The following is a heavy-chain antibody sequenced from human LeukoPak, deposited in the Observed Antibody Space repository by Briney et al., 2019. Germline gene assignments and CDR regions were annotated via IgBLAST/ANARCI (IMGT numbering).Heavy chain of an antibody. CDR1: GYTFTGYY. D-gene: IGHD2-2*01. V-gene: IGHV1-2*02. CDR2: INPKSGGT. J-gene: IGHJ4*02. CDR3: ARLVPAAMSNDC. Sequence: ASVKVSCKASGYTFTGYYMHWVRQAPGQGLEWMGWINPKSGGTNYAQNFQGRVTMTRDTSISTAYMELSRLRSDDTAVYYCARLVPAAMSNDCWGQGTLVTVSS.